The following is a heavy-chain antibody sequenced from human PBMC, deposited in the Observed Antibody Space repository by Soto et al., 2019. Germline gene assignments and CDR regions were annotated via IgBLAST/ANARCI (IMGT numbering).Heavy chain of an antibody. D-gene: IGHD5-12*01. Sequence: MRVCKSAAGLNIRDFCRHWVRQDPGKGLEWVAVIWYDGSNKYYADSVKGRFTISRDNSKNTLYLQMNSLRAEDTAVYYCARDPIGGYSGYDPEGPYYYYYYMDVWGKGTTVTVSS. CDR2: IWYDGSNK. J-gene: IGHJ6*03. V-gene: IGHV3-33*08. CDR3: ARDPIGGYSGYDPEGPYYYYYYMDV. CDR1: GLNIRDFC.